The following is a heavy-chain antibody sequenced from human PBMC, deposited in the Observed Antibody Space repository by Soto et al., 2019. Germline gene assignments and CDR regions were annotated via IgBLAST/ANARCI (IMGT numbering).Heavy chain of an antibody. D-gene: IGHD5-12*01. Sequence: SETLSLTCTVSGGSISSYYWSWIRQPPGKGLEWIGYIYYSGSTNYNPSLKSRVTISVDTSKNQFSLKLSSVTAADTAVYYCARQVREYSGYDYYYYYMDGWGKGTTVTVAS. CDR2: IYYSGST. J-gene: IGHJ6*03. V-gene: IGHV4-59*08. CDR3: ARQVREYSGYDYYYYYMDG. CDR1: GGSISSYY.